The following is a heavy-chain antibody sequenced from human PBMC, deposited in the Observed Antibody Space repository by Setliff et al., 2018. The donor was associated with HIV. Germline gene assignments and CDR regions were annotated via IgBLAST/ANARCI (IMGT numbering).Heavy chain of an antibody. CDR2: IYYSGST. CDR3: ARGSYTVRIDY. CDR1: GGSMSSYY. V-gene: IGHV4-59*08. D-gene: IGHD3-10*01. Sequence: SETLSLTCTVSGGSMSSYYWSWIRQPPGKGLEWVGYIYYSGSTNYNPSLKSRVSISVDTSKNQFSLRLSSVTAADTAVYYCARGSYTVRIDYWGQGTRVTVSS. J-gene: IGHJ4*02.